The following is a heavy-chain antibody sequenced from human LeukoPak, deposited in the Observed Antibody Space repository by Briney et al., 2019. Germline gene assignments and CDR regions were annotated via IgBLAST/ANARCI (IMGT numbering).Heavy chain of an antibody. CDR3: ARTSEGYCSGGNCWDYYYYMDV. D-gene: IGHD2-15*01. Sequence: SSETLSLTCSVSGGAISRYYWSWIRQPPGKGLEWIGYIYYSGSTNYNPSLKSRVTISVDTSKNQFSLKLSSVTAADTAVYYCARTSEGYCSGGNCWDYYYYMDVWGKGTTVTVSS. J-gene: IGHJ6*03. V-gene: IGHV4-59*01. CDR1: GGAISRYY. CDR2: IYYSGST.